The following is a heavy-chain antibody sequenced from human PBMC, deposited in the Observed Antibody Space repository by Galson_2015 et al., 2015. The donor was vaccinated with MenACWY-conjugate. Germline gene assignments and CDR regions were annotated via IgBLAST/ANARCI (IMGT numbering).Heavy chain of an antibody. J-gene: IGHJ5*02. D-gene: IGHD4-17*01. CDR2: IYHSGAT. Sequence: CTVSGASMSNYSWTWIRQFPGKGLEWIGHIYHSGATNYNPSLQSRVTISADASKDQISLNLASVSAADTAVYYCARRATTGWFDPWGQGTQVTVSS. V-gene: IGHV4-59*13. CDR1: GASMSNYS. CDR3: ARRATTGWFDP.